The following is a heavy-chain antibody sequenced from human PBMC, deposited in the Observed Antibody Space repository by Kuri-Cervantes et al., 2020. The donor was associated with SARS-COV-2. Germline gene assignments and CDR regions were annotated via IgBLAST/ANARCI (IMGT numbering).Heavy chain of an antibody. CDR3: ARHRAYGPDAFDI. D-gene: IGHD3-10*01. V-gene: IGHV5-51*01. CDR1: GYSFTSYW. Sequence: KVSCKGSGYSFTSYWIGWVRQMPGKGLEWMGIIYPGDSDTRYSPSFQGQVTISADKSISTAYLQWSSLKASDTAMYYCARHRAYGPDAFDIWGQGTMVTVSS. CDR2: IYPGDSDT. J-gene: IGHJ3*02.